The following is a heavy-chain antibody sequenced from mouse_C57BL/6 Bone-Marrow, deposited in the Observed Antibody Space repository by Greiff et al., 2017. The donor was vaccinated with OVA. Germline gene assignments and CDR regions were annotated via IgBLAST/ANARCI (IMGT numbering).Heavy chain of an antibody. J-gene: IGHJ4*01. CDR2: ISYSGST. V-gene: IGHV3-8*01. D-gene: IGHD2-1*01. CDR3: ARDGGKPLYAMDY. CDR1: GYSITSDY. Sequence: EVQVVESGPGLAKPSQTLSLTCSVTGYSITSDYWNWIRKFPGNKLEYMGYISYSGSTYYNPSLKSRISITRDTSKTQDYLQLNTVTTEDTATYYCARDGGKPLYAMDYWGQGTSVTVSS.